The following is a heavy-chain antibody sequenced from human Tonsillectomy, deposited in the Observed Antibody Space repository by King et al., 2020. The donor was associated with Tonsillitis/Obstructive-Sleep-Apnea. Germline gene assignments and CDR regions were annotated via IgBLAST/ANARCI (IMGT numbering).Heavy chain of an antibody. D-gene: IGHD1-26*01. V-gene: IGHV2-70*11. CDR2: IDWDDDK. J-gene: IGHJ4*02. CDR3: ARQTHSGSYYYFDY. Sequence: VTLKESGPALVKPTQTLTLTCTFSGFSLSTSGMCVSWIRQPPGKALEWLARIDWDDDKYYSTSLKTRLTISKDTSKNQVVLTMTNMDPVDTATYYCARQTHSGSYYYFDYWGQGALVTVSS. CDR1: GFSLSTSGMC.